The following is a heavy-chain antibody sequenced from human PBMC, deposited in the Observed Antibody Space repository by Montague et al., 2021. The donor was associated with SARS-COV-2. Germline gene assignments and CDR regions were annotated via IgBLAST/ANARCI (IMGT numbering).Heavy chain of an antibody. CDR2: INHSGNT. D-gene: IGHD3-10*01. J-gene: IGHJ4*02. CDR1: GGSFSGYY. CDR3: ARGARQGYGFRLGSFDS. Sequence: SETLSLTCAGYGGSFSGYYWNWIRQPPGKGLEWIGEINHSGNTNYNPSLKSRVTMSVDTSKKQFSLKLSSVTAADTAVYYCARGARQGYGFRLGSFDSWGQGTLVTVSS. V-gene: IGHV4-34*01.